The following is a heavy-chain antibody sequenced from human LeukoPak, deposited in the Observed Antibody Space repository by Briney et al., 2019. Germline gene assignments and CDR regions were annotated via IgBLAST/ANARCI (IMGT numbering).Heavy chain of an antibody. CDR1: GGSFSGYY. CDR3: ARDGSSGY. Sequence: SETLSLTCTVSGGSFSGYYCSWIRQPPGKGLEWIGYIYYSGSTNYNPSLKSRVTISVDTSKNQFSLKLSSVTAADTAVYYCARDGSSGYWGQGTLVTVSS. V-gene: IGHV4-59*12. CDR2: IYYSGST. D-gene: IGHD6-19*01. J-gene: IGHJ4*02.